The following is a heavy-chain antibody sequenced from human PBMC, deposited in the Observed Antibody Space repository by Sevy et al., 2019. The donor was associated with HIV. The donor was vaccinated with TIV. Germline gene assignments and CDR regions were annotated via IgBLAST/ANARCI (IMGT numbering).Heavy chain of an antibody. Sequence: GGSLRLSCAASGFSLSSYWMTWVRQAPGKGLEWVANIKEDGGEEYYVDFVRGRFSISRDNAKNSFYLHMSSLRVDDTAVYYCTKDKSWGGFDSLGQGILVTVSS. CDR2: IKEDGGEE. D-gene: IGHD3-10*01. CDR3: TKDKSWGGFDS. V-gene: IGHV3-7*01. CDR1: GFSLSSYW. J-gene: IGHJ4*02.